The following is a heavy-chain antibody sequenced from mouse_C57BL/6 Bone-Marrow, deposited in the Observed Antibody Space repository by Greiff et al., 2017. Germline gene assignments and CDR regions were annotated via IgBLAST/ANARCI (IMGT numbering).Heavy chain of an antibody. CDR1: GFTFSSYA. J-gene: IGHJ2*01. D-gene: IGHD3-2*02. V-gene: IGHV5-4*01. CDR3: ARDHGSSGPYFDY. Sequence: EVMLVESGGGLVKPGGSLKLSCAASGFTFSSYAMSWVRQTPEKRLEWVATISDGGSYTYYPDNVKGRFTISRDNAKNNLYLQMSHLKSEDTAMYYCARDHGSSGPYFDYWGQGTTLTVSS. CDR2: ISDGGSYT.